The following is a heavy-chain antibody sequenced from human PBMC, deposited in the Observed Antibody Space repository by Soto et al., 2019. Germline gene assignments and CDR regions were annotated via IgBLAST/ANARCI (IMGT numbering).Heavy chain of an antibody. D-gene: IGHD6-13*01. CDR2: IYWDDDK. Sequence: GLDLEWLALIYWDDDKRYSPSLKSRLTITKDTSKNQVVLTMTNMDPVDTATYYCAHSRSPSSSSWYNPYYYGMDVWGQGTTVTVSS. CDR3: AHSRSPSSSSWYNPYYYGMDV. J-gene: IGHJ6*02. V-gene: IGHV2-5*02.